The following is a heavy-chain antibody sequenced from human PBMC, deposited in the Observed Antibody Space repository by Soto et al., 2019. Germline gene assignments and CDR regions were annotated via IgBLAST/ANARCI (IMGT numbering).Heavy chain of an antibody. D-gene: IGHD3-10*02. Sequence: GGSLRLSCAASGFTFSNYWIHWVRQAPGQGLVWVSRINSDGSGIRYADSVKGRFTISRDNAKNTVDLQMNSLRAEDTAVYYCAREGFTMIGGSGMDVWGQGTTVTVSS. CDR2: INSDGSGI. CDR3: AREGFTMIGGSGMDV. CDR1: GFTFSNYW. V-gene: IGHV3-74*01. J-gene: IGHJ6*02.